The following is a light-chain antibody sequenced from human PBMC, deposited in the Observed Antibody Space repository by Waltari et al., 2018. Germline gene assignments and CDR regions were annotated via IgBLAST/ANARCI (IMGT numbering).Light chain of an antibody. CDR2: HVS. CDR1: SSAVGAYTY. Sequence: QSALTQPASVSGSPGQSITISCTGTSSAVGAYTYVSWYQQYPGTAPKVMIFHVSNRPSGVSDRFSGSKSANTASLTISGLQAEDEADYYCSSYTSSHTYVFGTGTKVTVL. V-gene: IGLV2-14*03. J-gene: IGLJ1*01. CDR3: SSYTSSHTYV.